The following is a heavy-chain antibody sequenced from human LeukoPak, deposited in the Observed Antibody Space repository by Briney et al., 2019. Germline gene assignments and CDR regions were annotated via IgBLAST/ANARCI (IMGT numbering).Heavy chain of an antibody. CDR1: GGSISSGTYC. D-gene: IGHD3-3*01. Sequence: SETLSLTCTVSGGSISSGTYCWSWIRQPAGKGLEWIGRIYPSGSTNYNPSLKGRVTISVDTSKNQFSLKLSSVTAADTAVYYCAVTYYDFWSGYPGHYFDYWGQGTLVTVSS. CDR2: IYPSGST. J-gene: IGHJ4*02. V-gene: IGHV4-61*02. CDR3: AVTYYDFWSGYPGHYFDY.